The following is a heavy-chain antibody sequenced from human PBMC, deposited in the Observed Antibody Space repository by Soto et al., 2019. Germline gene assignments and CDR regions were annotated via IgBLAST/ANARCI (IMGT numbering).Heavy chain of an antibody. CDR3: ARAPGYSYGFDYYYGMDV. D-gene: IGHD5-18*01. V-gene: IGHV3-33*01. J-gene: IGHJ6*02. Sequence: GGSLRLSCAASGFTFSSYGMHWVRQAPGKGLEWVAVIWYDGSNKYYADSVKGRFTISRDNSKSTLYLQMNSLRAEDTAVYYCARAPGYSYGFDYYYGMDVWGQGTTVTVSS. CDR1: GFTFSSYG. CDR2: IWYDGSNK.